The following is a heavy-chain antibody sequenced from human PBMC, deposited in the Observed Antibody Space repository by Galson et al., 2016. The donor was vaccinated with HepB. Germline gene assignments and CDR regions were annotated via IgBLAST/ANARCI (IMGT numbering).Heavy chain of an antibody. CDR3: AAHIGTNSWGRKALDY. CDR1: GHYFTTYG. V-gene: IGHV1-18*01. CDR2: IGAYNGNT. J-gene: IGHJ4*02. Sequence: SVKVSCKAYGHYFTTYGFTWVRQAPGQGLEWMGWIGAYNGNTPSAQKFQDRVTRTSNTFTTTVYLELMSLRLDDTAVYYRAAHIGTNSWGRKALDYWGQGTLITVAS. D-gene: IGHD2-21*01.